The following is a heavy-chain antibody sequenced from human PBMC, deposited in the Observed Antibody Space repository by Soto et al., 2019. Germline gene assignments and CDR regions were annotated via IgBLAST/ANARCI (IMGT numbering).Heavy chain of an antibody. V-gene: IGHV3-23*01. CDR1: GFTFSSYA. CDR3: AKDLRVPYDSSGYYFDY. D-gene: IGHD3-22*01. CDR2: ISGSGGST. J-gene: IGHJ4*02. Sequence: GGSLRLSCAASGFTFSSYAMSWVRQAPGKGLEWVSAISGSGGSTYYADSVKGRFTISRDNSKNTLYLQMNSLRAEDTAVYYCAKDLRVPYDSSGYYFDYWGQGTLVTVSS.